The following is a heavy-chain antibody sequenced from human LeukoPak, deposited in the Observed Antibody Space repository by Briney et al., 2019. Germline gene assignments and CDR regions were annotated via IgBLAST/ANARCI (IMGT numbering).Heavy chain of an antibody. CDR3: ARGRSVVVVPAAMRDDAFDI. Sequence: GASVKVSCKASGYTFTSYDISWVRQAPGQGLEWMGGIIPIFGTANYAQKFQGRVTITTDESTSTAYMELSSLRSEDTAVYYCARGRSVVVVPAAMRDDAFDIWGQGTMVTVSS. CDR2: IIPIFGTA. CDR1: GYTFTSYD. D-gene: IGHD2-2*01. J-gene: IGHJ3*02. V-gene: IGHV1-69*05.